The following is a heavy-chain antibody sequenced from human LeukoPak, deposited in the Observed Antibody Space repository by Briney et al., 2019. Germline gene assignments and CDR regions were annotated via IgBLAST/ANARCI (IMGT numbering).Heavy chain of an antibody. J-gene: IGHJ3*02. CDR1: GYTFTSYD. V-gene: IGHV1-8*01. D-gene: IGHD3-10*01. CDR2: MNPNSGNT. CDR3: ARGDYGSGSYYNALGAFDI. Sequence: ASVKVSCKASGYTFTSYDINWVRQATGQGLEWMGWMNPNSGNTGYAQKFQGRVTMTRNTSISTAYMELSSLRSEDTAVYYCARGDYGSGSYYNALGAFDIWGQGTMVTVPS.